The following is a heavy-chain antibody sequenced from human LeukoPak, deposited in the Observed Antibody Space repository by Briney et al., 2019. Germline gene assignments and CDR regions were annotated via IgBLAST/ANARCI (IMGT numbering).Heavy chain of an antibody. CDR2: ISSSSSYI. D-gene: IGHD3-10*01. CDR1: GFTFSSYS. J-gene: IGHJ4*02. V-gene: IGHV3-21*01. Sequence: GGSLRLSCAASGFTFSSYSMNWDRQAPGKGLEWVSSISSSSSYIYYADSVKGRFTISRDNAKNSLYLQMNSLRAEDTAVYYCARDGGSGSYWGAYFDYWGQGTLVTVSS. CDR3: ARDGGSGSYWGAYFDY.